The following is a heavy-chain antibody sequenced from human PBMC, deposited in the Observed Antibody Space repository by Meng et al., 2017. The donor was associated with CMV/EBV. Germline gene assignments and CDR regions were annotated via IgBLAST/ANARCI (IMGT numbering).Heavy chain of an antibody. D-gene: IGHD2-15*01. Sequence: GESLKISCAASGFTFSSYAMHWVRQAPGKGLEWVAVISYDGSNKYYADSMKGRFTISRDNSKNTLYLQMNSLRAEDTAVYYCARDSEGYCSGGSCYDPGAGYDYWGQGTLVTSPQ. CDR1: GFTFSSYA. CDR3: ARDSEGYCSGGSCYDPGAGYDY. CDR2: ISYDGSNK. J-gene: IGHJ4*02. V-gene: IGHV3-30*04.